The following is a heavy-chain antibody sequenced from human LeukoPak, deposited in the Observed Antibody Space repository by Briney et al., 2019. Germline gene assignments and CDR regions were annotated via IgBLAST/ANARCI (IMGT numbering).Heavy chain of an antibody. CDR3: ARTYDPGAFDI. D-gene: IGHD3-16*01. CDR2: INPNSGGT. CDR1: VYTFTGYY. Sequence: ASVKVSCMASVYTFTGYYMHWVRQAPGQGLEWMGRINPNSGGTNYAQKFQGRVTMTRDTSISTAYMELSRLRSDDTAVYYCARTYDPGAFDIWGQGTMVTVSS. J-gene: IGHJ3*02. V-gene: IGHV1-2*06.